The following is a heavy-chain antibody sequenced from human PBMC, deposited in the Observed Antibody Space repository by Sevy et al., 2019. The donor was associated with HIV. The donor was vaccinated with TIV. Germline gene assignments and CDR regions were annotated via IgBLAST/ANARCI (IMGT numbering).Heavy chain of an antibody. V-gene: IGHV4-59*01. CDR2: IYYSGST. Sequence: SETLSLTCTVSGGSISSYYWSWIRQPPGKGLEWIGYIYYSGSTNYNPYLKSRVTISVDTYKNQFSLMLSSVTGADAAVYYCSRVSLAVLWGGMDVWGQGTTVTVSS. D-gene: IGHD3-10*01. J-gene: IGHJ6*02. CDR3: SRVSLAVLWGGMDV. CDR1: GGSISSYY.